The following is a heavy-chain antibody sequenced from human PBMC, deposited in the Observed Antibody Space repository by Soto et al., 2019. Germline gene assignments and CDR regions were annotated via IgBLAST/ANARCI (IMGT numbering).Heavy chain of an antibody. J-gene: IGHJ6*02. CDR3: AREMGSGKYYYYYGMDV. CDR1: GFTFSSYE. CDR2: ISSSSSYI. V-gene: IGHV3-48*03. Sequence: VQLVESGGGLVQPGGSLRLSCAASGFTFSSYEMNWVRQAPGKGLEWVSYISSSSSYIYYADSVKGRFTISRDNAKNSLYLQMNSLRAEDTAVYYCAREMGSGKYYYYYGMDVWGQGTTVTVSS. D-gene: IGHD1-26*01.